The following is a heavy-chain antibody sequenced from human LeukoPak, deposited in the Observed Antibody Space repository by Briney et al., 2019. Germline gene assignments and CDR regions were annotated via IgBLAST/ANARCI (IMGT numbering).Heavy chain of an antibody. V-gene: IGHV3-74*01. D-gene: IGHD3-3*01. CDR2: ISPTGSTT. CDR1: GFSFSGHW. Sequence: GGSLRLSCTASGFSFSGHWMHWARQLPGKGLVWVSRISPTGSTTSYADSVKGRFTVSRDNAKNSLYLQMNSLRAEDTAVYYCADGEGRPLNYWGRGILVTVSS. J-gene: IGHJ4*02. CDR3: ADGEGRPLNY.